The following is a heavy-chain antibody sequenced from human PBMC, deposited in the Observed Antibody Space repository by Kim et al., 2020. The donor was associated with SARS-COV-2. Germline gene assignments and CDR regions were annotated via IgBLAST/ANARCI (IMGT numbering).Heavy chain of an antibody. D-gene: IGHD6-13*01. J-gene: IGHJ3*02. V-gene: IGHV3-13*01. CDR3: AREGAAAGTGAFDI. Sequence: GTVKGRFTISRENAKNSLYLQMNSLRAGDTAVYYCAREGAAAGTGAFDIWGQGTMVTVSS.